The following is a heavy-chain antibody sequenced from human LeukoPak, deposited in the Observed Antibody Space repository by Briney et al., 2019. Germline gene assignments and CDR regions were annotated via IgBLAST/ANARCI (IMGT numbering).Heavy chain of an antibody. D-gene: IGHD1-26*01. CDR1: GGTFSSYA. J-gene: IGHJ4*02. V-gene: IGHV1-69*13. Sequence: PWASVKVSRKASGGTFSSYAISWVRQAPGQGLEWMGGIIPIFGTANYAQKFQGRVTITADESTSTAYMELSSLRSEDTAVYYCARMGDIDHYVYSGSYCYWGQGTLVTVSS. CDR2: IIPIFGTA. CDR3: ARMGDIDHYVYSGSYCY.